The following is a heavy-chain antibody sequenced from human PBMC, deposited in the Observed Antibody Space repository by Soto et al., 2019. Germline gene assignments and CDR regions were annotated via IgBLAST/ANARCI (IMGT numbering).Heavy chain of an antibody. CDR2: INHSGST. J-gene: IGHJ6*03. V-gene: IGHV4-34*01. Sequence: SETLSLTCAVYGGSFSGYYWSWIRQPPGKGLEWIGEINHSGSTNYNPSLKSRVTISVDTSKNQFSRKLSSVTAADTAVYYCARSAAVAGAYYYYYMDVWGKGTTVTVSS. CDR3: ARSAAVAGAYYYYYMDV. CDR1: GGSFSGYY. D-gene: IGHD6-19*01.